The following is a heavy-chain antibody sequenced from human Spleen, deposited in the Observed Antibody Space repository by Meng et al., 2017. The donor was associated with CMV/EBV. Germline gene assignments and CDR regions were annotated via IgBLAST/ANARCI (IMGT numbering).Heavy chain of an antibody. CDR3: ARELDGVHYGMDV. J-gene: IGHJ6*02. Sequence: VVAGSISSRSWWSWVRQPPGKGLEWIGEIYHSGSTNYNPSLKSRVTISVDKSKNQFSLKLSSVTAADTAVYYCARELDGVHYGMDVWGQGTTVTVSS. CDR1: AGSISSRSW. D-gene: IGHD2-8*01. CDR2: IYHSGST. V-gene: IGHV4-4*02.